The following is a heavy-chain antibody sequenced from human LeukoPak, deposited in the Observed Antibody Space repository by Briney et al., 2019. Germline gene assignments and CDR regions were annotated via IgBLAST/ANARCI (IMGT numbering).Heavy chain of an antibody. CDR1: GFTFSSYS. Sequence: PGGSLRLSCAASGFTFSSYSMNWVRQAPGKGLEWVAFIRYDGSNKYYADSVKGRFTISRDNSKNTLYLQMNSLRAEDTAVYYCARVSPFEGAFDIWGQGTMVTVSS. V-gene: IGHV3-30*02. D-gene: IGHD3-9*01. J-gene: IGHJ3*02. CDR2: IRYDGSNK. CDR3: ARVSPFEGAFDI.